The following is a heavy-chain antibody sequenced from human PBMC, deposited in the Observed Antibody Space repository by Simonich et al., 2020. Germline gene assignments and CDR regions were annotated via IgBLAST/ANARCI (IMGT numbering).Heavy chain of an antibody. V-gene: IGHV1-2*06. Sequence: QVQLVQSGAEVKKPGASVKVSCKASGYTFTGYYMHWGRQAPGQGREGLGRINPNSGGTNYAQKFQGRVTMTRDTSISTAYMELSRLRSDDTAVYYCARAPPGGIAARTTYFDYWGQGTLVTVSS. CDR1: GYTFTGYY. CDR3: ARAPPGGIAARTTYFDY. D-gene: IGHD6-6*01. J-gene: IGHJ4*02. CDR2: INPNSGGT.